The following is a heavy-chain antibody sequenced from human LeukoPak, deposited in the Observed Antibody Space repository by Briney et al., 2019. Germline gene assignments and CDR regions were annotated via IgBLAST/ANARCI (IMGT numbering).Heavy chain of an antibody. Sequence: GGSLRLSCAASGFTFSSYWMSWVRQAPGKGLEWVANIKQDGSEKYYVDSVKGRFTISRDNAKNSLYLQMNSLRAEDTAVYYCARDWAPTVTKVLDYWGQGTLVTVSS. CDR3: ARDWAPTVTKVLDY. CDR1: GFTFSSYW. CDR2: IKQDGSEK. J-gene: IGHJ4*02. D-gene: IGHD4-17*01. V-gene: IGHV3-7*01.